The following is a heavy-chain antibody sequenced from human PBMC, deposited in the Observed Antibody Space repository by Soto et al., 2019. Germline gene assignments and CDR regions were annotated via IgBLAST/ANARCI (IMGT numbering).Heavy chain of an antibody. Sequence: PGGSLRLSCAASGFTFSSYAMSWVRQAPGKGLEWVSAISGSGGSTYYADSVKGRFTISRDNSKNTLYLQMNSLRAEDTAVYYFAKEKADYYYYYSMDGWGQGTTVTVSS. CDR3: AKEKADYYYYYSMDG. CDR2: ISGSGGST. J-gene: IGHJ6*02. V-gene: IGHV3-23*01. CDR1: GFTFSSYA.